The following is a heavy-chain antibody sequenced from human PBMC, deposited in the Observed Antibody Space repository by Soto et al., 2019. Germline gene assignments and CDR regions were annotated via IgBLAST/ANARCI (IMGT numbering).Heavy chain of an antibody. CDR1: GFSLSTTGVA. D-gene: IGHD6-19*01. J-gene: IGHJ4*02. CDR3: AHNPYNSGWSHFDY. Sequence: QITLKESGPTLVKPTQTLTLTCTFSGFSLSTTGVAVGWIRQPPGKALEWLAIIYWDDDKRYSPSLKTRLTITKDTSKNQVVLTMTNMDPEDTAPYYCAHNPYNSGWSHFDYWGQGTLVTVSA. CDR2: IYWDDDK. V-gene: IGHV2-5*02.